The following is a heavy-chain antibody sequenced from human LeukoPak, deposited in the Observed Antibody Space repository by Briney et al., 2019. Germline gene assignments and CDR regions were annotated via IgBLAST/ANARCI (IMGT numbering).Heavy chain of an antibody. V-gene: IGHV1-46*01. D-gene: IGHD4-17*01. CDR3: AREQGDGYGDYVWFDP. Sequence: ASVKVSCKASGYTFTSNYIHWVRQAPGQGLEWMGMIYPRDGSTSYAQKFQGRVTMTRNTSISTAYMELSSLRSEDTAVYYCAREQGDGYGDYVWFDPWGQGTLVTVSS. J-gene: IGHJ5*02. CDR1: GYTFTSNY. CDR2: IYPRDGST.